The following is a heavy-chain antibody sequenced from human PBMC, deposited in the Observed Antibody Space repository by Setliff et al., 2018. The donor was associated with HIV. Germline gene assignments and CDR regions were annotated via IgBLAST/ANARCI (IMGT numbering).Heavy chain of an antibody. D-gene: IGHD3-3*01. V-gene: IGHV4-34*01. J-gene: IGHJ4*02. CDR2: INHGGST. CDR1: GGSCSGYY. CDR3: ARVARYDFWGGYLHYFDY. Sequence: SDTLSLTCAVHGGSCSGYYWSWIRQPPGKGLEWIGEINHGGSTDSNPPLSSPVTISVDTSKNQFSLNLTAVTAADTAVYYCARVARYDFWGGYLHYFDYWGQGTPVTVSS.